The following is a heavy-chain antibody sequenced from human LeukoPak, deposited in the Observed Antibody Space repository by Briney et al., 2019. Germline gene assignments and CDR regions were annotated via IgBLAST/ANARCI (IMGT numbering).Heavy chain of an antibody. J-gene: IGHJ4*02. CDR2: ISSRSTI. Sequence: LPGGSLRLSCAASGFAFSDYSVNWVRQAPGKGLEWVSYISSRSTIYYADSVKGRFTISRDNAKNSLYLQMNSLRDEDTAVYYCARVTGPLVDYYDSSGYYFDYWGQGTLVTVSS. D-gene: IGHD3-22*01. CDR1: GFAFSDYS. CDR3: ARVTGPLVDYYDSSGYYFDY. V-gene: IGHV3-48*02.